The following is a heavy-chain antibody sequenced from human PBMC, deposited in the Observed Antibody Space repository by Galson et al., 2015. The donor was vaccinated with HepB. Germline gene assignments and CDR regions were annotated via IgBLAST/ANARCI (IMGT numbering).Heavy chain of an antibody. CDR2: IYYSGST. V-gene: IGHV4-39*01. Sequence: ETLSLTCTVSGGSISSSSYYWGWIRQPPGKGLEWIGSIYYSGSTYYNPSLKSRVTISVDTSKNQFSLKLSSVTAADTAVYYCARLPYCSGGSCSGYFQHWGQGTLVTVSS. D-gene: IGHD2-15*01. CDR1: GGSISSSSYY. CDR3: ARLPYCSGGSCSGYFQH. J-gene: IGHJ1*01.